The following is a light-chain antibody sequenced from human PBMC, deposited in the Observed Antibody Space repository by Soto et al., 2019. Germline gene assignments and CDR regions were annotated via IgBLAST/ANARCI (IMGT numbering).Light chain of an antibody. V-gene: IGLV2-14*03. J-gene: IGLJ1*01. CDR1: SSDVGAYNF. CDR3: SSYTSGSTHV. CDR2: DVS. Sequence: QSALTQPASVSGSPGQSITISCTGTSSDVGAYNFVSWYQQHPGKAPKLMIFDVSSRPSGVSDRFSGSKSGNTASLTISGLQAEDEGDYYCSSYTSGSTHVFGSGTKLTVL.